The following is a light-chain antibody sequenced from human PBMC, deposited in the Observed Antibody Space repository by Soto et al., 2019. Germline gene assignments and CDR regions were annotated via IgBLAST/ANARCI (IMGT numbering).Light chain of an antibody. Sequence: QSALTQPPSASGSPGQSVAISCTGTSSDVGGYNYVSWYQQHPGKAPNLMIYEVNKRPSGVPDRFSGSKSGNPASLTVSGLQAEDEADYYCSSYAGSSNVFGTGTKLTVL. V-gene: IGLV2-8*01. CDR3: SSYAGSSNV. CDR1: SSDVGGYNY. J-gene: IGLJ1*01. CDR2: EVN.